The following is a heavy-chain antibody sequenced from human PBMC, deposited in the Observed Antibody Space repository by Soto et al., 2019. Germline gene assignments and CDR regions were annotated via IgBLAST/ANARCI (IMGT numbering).Heavy chain of an antibody. CDR1: GGSINSGDYY. Sequence: QVQLQESGPGLVKPSQTLSLTCTVSGGSINSGDYYWNWIRQRPGKGLEWIGYIYYSGSTSYNPSLKSRVTISVDTSKNQFSLKLSSVTAADAAVYYCASGAVGNLGVEDWDQGTLVSVSS. D-gene: IGHD1-26*01. CDR3: ASGAVGNLGVED. CDR2: IYYSGST. V-gene: IGHV4-30-4*01. J-gene: IGHJ4*02.